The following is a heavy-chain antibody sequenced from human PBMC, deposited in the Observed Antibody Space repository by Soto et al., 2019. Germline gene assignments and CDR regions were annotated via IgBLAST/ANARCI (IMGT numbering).Heavy chain of an antibody. D-gene: IGHD3-10*01. Sequence: SVKFSCKASGGTFSSYAISWVRQAPGQGLEWMGGIIPIFGTANYAQKFQGRVTISRDSSKNTLFLQMDSLRAEDTAVYYCVRPRPSGENYGMDVWGQGTTVTVSS. CDR3: VRPRPSGENYGMDV. CDR2: IIPIFGTA. CDR1: GGTFSSYA. J-gene: IGHJ6*02. V-gene: IGHV1-69*05.